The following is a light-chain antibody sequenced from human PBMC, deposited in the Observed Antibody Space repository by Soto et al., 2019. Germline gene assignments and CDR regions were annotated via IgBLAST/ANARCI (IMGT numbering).Light chain of an antibody. Sequence: EIVLTQSPATLSLSPGERATLSCRASQSVSSNLAWYQQKPGQAPRLLIYGASTRATGIPARFSGGGSGTEFTLTITSLQSEDFAVYYCQQYNDWLITFGQGTRLE. CDR2: GAS. J-gene: IGKJ5*01. CDR3: QQYNDWLIT. CDR1: QSVSSN. V-gene: IGKV3-15*01.